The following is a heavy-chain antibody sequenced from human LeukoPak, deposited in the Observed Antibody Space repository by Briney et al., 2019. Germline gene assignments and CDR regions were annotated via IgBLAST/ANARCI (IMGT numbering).Heavy chain of an antibody. J-gene: IGHJ6*04. D-gene: IGHD3-10*02. CDR1: GFTFSSYA. Sequence: GGSLRLSCAASGFTFSSYAMNWVRQAPGKGLEWVSSISGGGGTTYYAGSVKGRFTISRDNSKNTLFLQMNSLRAEDTAVYYCAELGITMIGGVWGKGTTVTISS. CDR3: AELGITMIGGV. CDR2: ISGGGGTT. V-gene: IGHV3-23*01.